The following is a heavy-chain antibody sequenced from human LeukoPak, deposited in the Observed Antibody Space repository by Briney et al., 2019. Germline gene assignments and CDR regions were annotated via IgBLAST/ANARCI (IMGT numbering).Heavy chain of an antibody. J-gene: IGHJ6*03. CDR3: ARSSYVEYSYYYMDV. CDR1: GGSISSYF. V-gene: IGHV4-39*07. CDR2: IYYSGTT. Sequence: SETLSLTCTVSGGSISSYFWGWIRQPPGKGLEWIGSIYYSGTTYYNPSLKSRVTISVDTSKNQFSLKLSSVTAADTAVYYCARSSYVEYSYYYMDVWGKGTTVTVSS. D-gene: IGHD1-1*01.